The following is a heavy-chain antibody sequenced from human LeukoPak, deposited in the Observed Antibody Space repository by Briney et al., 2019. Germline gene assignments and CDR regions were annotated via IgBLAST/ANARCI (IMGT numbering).Heavy chain of an antibody. J-gene: IGHJ5*02. Sequence: SETLSLTCTVSAGSISNYYWSWIRQPPGKGLEWIGYIYYSGSTNYNPSLKSRVTISVDTSKNQFSLKLSSVTAADTAVYYCARHGIGYCSSTSCYGSWWFDPWGQGTMVTVSS. CDR2: IYYSGST. V-gene: IGHV4-59*08. D-gene: IGHD2-2*01. CDR1: AGSISNYY. CDR3: ARHGIGYCSSTSCYGSWWFDP.